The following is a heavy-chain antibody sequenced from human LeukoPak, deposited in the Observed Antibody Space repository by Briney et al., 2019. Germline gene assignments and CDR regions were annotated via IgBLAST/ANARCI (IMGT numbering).Heavy chain of an antibody. V-gene: IGHV3-23*01. CDR1: GFAFSSYA. D-gene: IGHD2-21*02. J-gene: IGHJ2*01. CDR3: TKDSVTGRTNWYFDL. Sequence: GGSLRLSCAASGFAFSSYAMTWVRQAPGEGLEWVSAIYGSGGSTFYADSVKGRFTISRDNSKNTLFLQMNSLRAEDTAVYYCTKDSVTGRTNWYFDLWGRGALVTVSS. CDR2: IYGSGGST.